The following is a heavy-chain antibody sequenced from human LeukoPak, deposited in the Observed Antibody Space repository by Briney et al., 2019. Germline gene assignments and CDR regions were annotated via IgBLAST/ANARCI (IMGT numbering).Heavy chain of an antibody. CDR3: ARDRLPVLRGNAFDI. CDR2: ISYDGSNK. D-gene: IGHD6-25*01. V-gene: IGHV3-30-3*01. J-gene: IGHJ3*02. Sequence: GGSLRLSCAASGFTFSSYAMSWVRQAPGKGLEWVAVISYDGSNKYYADSVKGRFTISRDNSKNTLYLQMNSLRAEDTAVYYCARDRLPVLRGNAFDIWGQGTMVTVSS. CDR1: GFTFSSYA.